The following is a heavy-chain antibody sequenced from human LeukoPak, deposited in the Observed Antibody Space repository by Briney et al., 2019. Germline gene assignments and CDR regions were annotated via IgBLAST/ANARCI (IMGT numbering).Heavy chain of an antibody. CDR3: ATVRPTDDPYYFDY. CDR1: GGTFSSYA. CDR2: IIPILGIA. Sequence: ASVKVSCKASGGTFSSYAISWVRQAPGQGLEWMGRIIPILGIAIYAQKFQGRVTMTEDTSSDTAYMELSSLRSEDTAVYYCATVRPTDDPYYFDYWGQGTLVTVSS. V-gene: IGHV1-69*04. J-gene: IGHJ4*02. D-gene: IGHD3-3*01.